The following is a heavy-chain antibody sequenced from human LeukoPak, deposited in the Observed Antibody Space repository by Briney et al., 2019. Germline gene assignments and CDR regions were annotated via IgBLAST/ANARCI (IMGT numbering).Heavy chain of an antibody. Sequence: PAETLALPRGVSGGSITNTNYWTWVRQPPGKGLEWIGEVNLQGSTNYNPSLMGRVAISVDTSENHISLQLTSVTAADTAVYYCAREGGPDRPLDY. J-gene: IGHJ4*01. CDR3: AREGGPDRPLDY. V-gene: IGHV4-4*02. CDR2: VNLQGST. CDR1: GGSITNTNY. D-gene: IGHD1-14*01.